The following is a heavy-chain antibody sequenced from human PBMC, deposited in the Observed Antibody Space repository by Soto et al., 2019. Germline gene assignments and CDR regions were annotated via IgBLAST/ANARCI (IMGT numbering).Heavy chain of an antibody. J-gene: IGHJ6*02. CDR3: TRVNEYYDFWSGPPLDYYYGMDV. CDR2: IRSKAYGGTT. V-gene: IGHV3-49*03. CDR1: GFTFGDYA. D-gene: IGHD3-3*01. Sequence: GGSLRLSCTASGFTFGDYAMSWFRQAPGKGLEWVGFIRSKAYGGTTEYAASVKGRFTISRDDSKSIAYLQVNSLKTEDTAVYYCTRVNEYYDFWSGPPLDYYYGMDVWGQGTTVTVSS.